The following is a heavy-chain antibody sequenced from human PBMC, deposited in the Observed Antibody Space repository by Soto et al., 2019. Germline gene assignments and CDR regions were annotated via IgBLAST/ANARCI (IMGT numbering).Heavy chain of an antibody. CDR1: GGSVRAPDW. CDR2: VHISGHS. J-gene: IGHJ5*01. D-gene: IGHD1-1*01. Sequence: SETLSLTCTLSGGSVRAPDWWNWVRQSPDKGLEWIAEVHISGHSNYNPSLRCRVSVSIDSSKNQFYLNLNSVTAADTAIYYCARVRQGCSANNCYFDPWGQGTQVTVS. V-gene: IGHV4-4*02. CDR3: ARVRQGCSANNCYFDP.